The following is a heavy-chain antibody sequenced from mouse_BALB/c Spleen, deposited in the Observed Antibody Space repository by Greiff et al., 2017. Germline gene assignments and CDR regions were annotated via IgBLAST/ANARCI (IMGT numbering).Heavy chain of an antibody. J-gene: IGHJ3*01. CDR1: GFTFSSYA. Sequence: DVKLVESGGGLVKPGGSLKLSCAASGFTFSSYAMSWVRQSPEKRLEWVAEISSGGSYTYYPDTVTGRFTISRDNAKNTLYLEMSSLRSEDTAMYYCAMITGNQAWFAYWGQGTLVTVSA. D-gene: IGHD2-4*01. CDR2: ISSGGSYT. V-gene: IGHV5-9-4*01. CDR3: AMITGNQAWFAY.